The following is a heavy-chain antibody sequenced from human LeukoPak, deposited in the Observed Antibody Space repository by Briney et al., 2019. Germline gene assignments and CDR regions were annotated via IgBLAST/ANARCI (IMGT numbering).Heavy chain of an antibody. CDR1: GFTFSSHW. D-gene: IGHD2-15*01. J-gene: IGHJ4*02. CDR2: INSDGSSI. CDR3: AKQLGYCSDGSCYFPY. V-gene: IGHV3-74*01. Sequence: GGSLRLSCAASGFTFSSHWMHWVRQAPGKGLVWVSRINSDGSSISYADSVKGRFTISRDNAKSTLCLQMNSLRAEDTAVYYCAKQLGYCSDGSCYFPYWGQGTLVTVSS.